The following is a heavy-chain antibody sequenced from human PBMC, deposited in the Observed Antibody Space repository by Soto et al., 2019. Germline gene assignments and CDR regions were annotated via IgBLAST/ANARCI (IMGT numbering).Heavy chain of an antibody. Sequence: GESLRISCKGSGYSFAGYWITWVRQKPGKGLEWMGRIDPSDSQTYYSPSFRGHVTISVTKSITTVFLQWSSLRASDXAKAFCGRQIYESETGPNFQYNXXSWGQXTPVTVSS. CDR1: GYSFAGYW. CDR3: GRQIYESETGPNFQYNXXS. V-gene: IGHV5-10-1*01. D-gene: IGHD5-12*01. J-gene: IGHJ5*02. CDR2: IDPSDSQT.